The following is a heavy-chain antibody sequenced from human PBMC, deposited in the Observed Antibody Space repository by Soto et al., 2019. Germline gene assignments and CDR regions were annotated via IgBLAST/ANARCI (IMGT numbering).Heavy chain of an antibody. Sequence: KPSETLSLTCTVSAGSISTGGYYWSWIRQHPGEGLEWIGFIYYSGSTYYNPSLKSRLAISLDASKEQFSLKLTSVTAADTAVYYCARVYSSPYYFDYWGQGIQVTVSS. CDR3: ARVYSSPYYFDY. D-gene: IGHD6-13*01. J-gene: IGHJ4*02. CDR1: AGSISTGGYY. CDR2: IYYSGST. V-gene: IGHV4-31*03.